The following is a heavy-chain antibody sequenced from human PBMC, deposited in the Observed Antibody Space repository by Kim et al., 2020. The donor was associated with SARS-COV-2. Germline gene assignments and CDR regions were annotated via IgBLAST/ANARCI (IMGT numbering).Heavy chain of an antibody. CDR3: AKDHPSSGWPTFDS. J-gene: IGHJ4*02. Sequence: GGSLRLSCAASGFTFSRRALTWVRQVPGRGLEGIASVNNNNNPYNADSVRGRFPVSRDITKDTLYLQMNSLRADDTALYYCAKDHPSSGWPTFDSWGQGTLVAASS. D-gene: IGHD6-19*01. V-gene: IGHV3-23*05. CDR1: GFTFSRRA. CDR2: VNNNNNP.